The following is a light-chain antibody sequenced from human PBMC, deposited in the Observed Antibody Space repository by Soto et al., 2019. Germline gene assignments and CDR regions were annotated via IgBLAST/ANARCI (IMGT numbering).Light chain of an antibody. J-gene: IGKJ1*01. Sequence: EIVMTQSPATLSVSPGERATLSCRASQSVSSNLAWYRQKPGQAPRLLIYGTSTRATGIPVRFTGSGAGTDFTLTISSLQPEDFAVYFCHQDINLPWTFGQGTKVDIK. CDR2: GTS. CDR1: QSVSSN. V-gene: IGKV3D-15*02. CDR3: HQDINLPWT.